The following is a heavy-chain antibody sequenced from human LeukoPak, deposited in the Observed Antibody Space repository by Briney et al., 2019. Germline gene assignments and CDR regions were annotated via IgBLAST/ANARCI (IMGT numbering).Heavy chain of an antibody. CDR2: ISWNSGSI. Sequence: GGSLRLSCAASGFTFDDYAMHWIRQAPGKGLEWVSGISWNSGSIGYADSVKGRFTISRDNAKNSLYLQMNSLRAEDMALYYCAKDYYYDSSGYYDYWGQGTLVTVSS. CDR1: GFTFDDYA. CDR3: AKDYYYDSSGYYDY. J-gene: IGHJ4*02. V-gene: IGHV3-9*03. D-gene: IGHD3-22*01.